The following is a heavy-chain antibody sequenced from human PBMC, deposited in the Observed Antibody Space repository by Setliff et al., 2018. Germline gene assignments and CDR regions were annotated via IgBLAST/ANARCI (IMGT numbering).Heavy chain of an antibody. CDR2: IFYSDTA. J-gene: IGHJ6*03. Sequence: SETLSLTCTVSGGSIGPHYWSWIRQAPGKGLEWIGHIFYSDTAKYNPSPESRAAISVDSSKNQFSLKLRSVTAADTAVYYCARDRATVIRGVTSFFYYYMDVWGGGTTVTVSS. CDR1: GGSIGPHY. D-gene: IGHD3-10*01. V-gene: IGHV4-59*11. CDR3: ARDRATVIRGVTSFFYYYMDV.